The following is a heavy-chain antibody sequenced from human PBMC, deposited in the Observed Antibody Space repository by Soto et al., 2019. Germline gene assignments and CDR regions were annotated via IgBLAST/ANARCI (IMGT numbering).Heavy chain of an antibody. J-gene: IGHJ5*02. CDR1: GGSISSSSYY. Sequence: PSETLSLTCTVSGGSISSSSYYWGWIRQPPGKGLEWIGSIYYSGSTNYNPSLKSRVTISVDTSKNQFSLKLSSVTAADTAVYYCARGLAARPRNWFDPWGQGTLVTVSS. D-gene: IGHD6-6*01. CDR3: ARGLAARPRNWFDP. CDR2: IYYSGST. V-gene: IGHV4-39*07.